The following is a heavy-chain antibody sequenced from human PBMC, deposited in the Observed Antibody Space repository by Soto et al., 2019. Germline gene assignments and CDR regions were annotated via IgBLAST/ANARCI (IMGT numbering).Heavy chain of an antibody. D-gene: IGHD6-6*01. J-gene: IGHJ4*02. CDR3: ARDPATAYSSSPFDY. Sequence: ASVKVSCKASGYSFTTYGITWLRQAPGQGLEWMGWISAYDGSTNYAQKLLGRVSMTTESSTNTAYMELRSLRSDGTAVYYCARDPATAYSSSPFDYWGQGTLVTVSS. V-gene: IGHV1-18*04. CDR1: GYSFTTYG. CDR2: ISAYDGST.